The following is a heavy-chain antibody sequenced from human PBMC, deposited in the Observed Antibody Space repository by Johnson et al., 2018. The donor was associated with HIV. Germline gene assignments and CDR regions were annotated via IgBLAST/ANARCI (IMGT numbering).Heavy chain of an antibody. CDR1: GLTFSSYD. Sequence: VQLVESGGGLVQPGGSLRLSCAASGLTFSSYDMHWVRQAPGKGLVWVSRISSDGSSTYYADSVKGRFTISRDNARNTMFVQMNSLRAEDTAVYYCARSGPNWAFDFWGRGTMVTVSS. V-gene: IGHV3-74*02. CDR2: ISSDGSST. D-gene: IGHD1-1*01. J-gene: IGHJ3*01. CDR3: ARSGPNWAFDF.